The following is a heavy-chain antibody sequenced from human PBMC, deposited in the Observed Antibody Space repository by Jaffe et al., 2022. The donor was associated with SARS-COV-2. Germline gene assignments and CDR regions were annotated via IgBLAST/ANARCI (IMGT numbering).Heavy chain of an antibody. V-gene: IGHV4-39*01. CDR3: VRQRVGMPIPRRLYYYYMDV. Sequence: QLQLQESGPGLVRPSETLSLICSVSGGSIAPGSYNWGWIRQSPGKGLEWIASIYYTGPSYYNPSLKSRVAISVDTSKKQLSLKLTSVTAADAAVYYCVRQRVGMPIPRRLYYYYMDVWGKGTTVTVSS. CDR1: GGSIAPGSYN. J-gene: IGHJ6*03. D-gene: IGHD3-10*01. CDR2: IYYTGPS.